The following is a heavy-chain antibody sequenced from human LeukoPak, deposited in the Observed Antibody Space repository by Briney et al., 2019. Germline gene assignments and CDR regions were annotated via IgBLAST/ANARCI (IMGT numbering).Heavy chain of an antibody. CDR2: ISSSSSYI. J-gene: IGHJ4*02. D-gene: IGHD6-19*01. V-gene: IGHV3-21*01. CDR1: GFTFSSYS. Sequence: PGGSLRLSCAASGFTFSSYSKNWVRQAPGKGLEWVSSISSSSSYIYYADSVKGRFTISRDNAKNSLYLQMNSLRAEDTAVYYCAREKVDGSGWYVDIDYWGQGTLVTVSS. CDR3: AREKVDGSGWYVDIDY.